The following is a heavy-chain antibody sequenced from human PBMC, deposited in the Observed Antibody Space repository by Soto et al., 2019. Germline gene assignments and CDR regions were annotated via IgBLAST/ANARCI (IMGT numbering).Heavy chain of an antibody. Sequence: GGSLRLSCSASGFTFSNYAMSWVRQSPGKGLEWVSGVSSTGTSPYYAGSVQGRFTISRDNSKNMFYLQMKSLRAEDTAIYYCANARYYCGYYYVDAFDVWGQGTMVTVSS. CDR1: GFTFSNYA. CDR2: VSSTGTSP. V-gene: IGHV3-23*01. CDR3: ANARYYCGYYYVDAFDV. J-gene: IGHJ3*01. D-gene: IGHD3-22*01.